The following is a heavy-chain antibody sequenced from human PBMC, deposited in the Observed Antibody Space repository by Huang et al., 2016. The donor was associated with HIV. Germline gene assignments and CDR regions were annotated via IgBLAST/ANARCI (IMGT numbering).Heavy chain of an antibody. D-gene: IGHD3-22*01. J-gene: IGHJ3*01. Sequence: QVQLVQSGGEVKQPGASVRVSCKASGYDFGSYGMSWVRQAPGPGVEWLGWIGSDSRETRTAQKFQGRVTMTTDRSATTTYMELRSLRYDDTAVYYCARDTYYTDIWKRNDASFLWGQGTMITVYS. V-gene: IGHV1-18*01. CDR3: ARDTYYTDIWKRNDASFL. CDR1: GYDFGSYG. CDR2: IGSDSRET.